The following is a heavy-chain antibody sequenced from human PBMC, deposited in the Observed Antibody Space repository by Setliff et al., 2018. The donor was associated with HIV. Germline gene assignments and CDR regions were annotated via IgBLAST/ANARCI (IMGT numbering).Heavy chain of an antibody. CDR1: GFTFSDHY. Sequence: PGGSLRLSCAASGFTFSDHYMDWVRQAPGKGLEWVGRTKNKDNSFTTEYAASVKGRFTISRDDSKSIAYLQMKSLKIEDTAVYYCTREPPHSISWYGRFDFWGQGTLVTVSS. V-gene: IGHV3-72*01. CDR3: TREPPHSISWYGRFDF. J-gene: IGHJ4*02. CDR2: TKNKDNSFTT. D-gene: IGHD6-13*01.